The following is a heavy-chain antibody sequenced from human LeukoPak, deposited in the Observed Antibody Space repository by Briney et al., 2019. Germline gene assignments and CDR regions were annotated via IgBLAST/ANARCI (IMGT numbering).Heavy chain of an antibody. CDR3: ARDRDYYDSGGYYFDY. Sequence: PGGSLRLSCAASGFTFSSYTINWVRQAPGKGLELVSSISGRSDYIYYADSVKGRFTISRDNAKNSLYLRMNSLRAGVTAVYFCARDRDYYDSGGYYFDYWGQGTLVTVSS. J-gene: IGHJ4*02. CDR2: ISGRSDYI. V-gene: IGHV3-21*01. D-gene: IGHD3-22*01. CDR1: GFTFSSYT.